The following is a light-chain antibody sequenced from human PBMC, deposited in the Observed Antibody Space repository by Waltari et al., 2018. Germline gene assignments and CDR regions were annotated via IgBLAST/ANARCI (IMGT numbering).Light chain of an antibody. Sequence: QSVLTQPPSVSGTPGQTVTISCSGSYSNLGRNYVYWSRQFPRTAPQIVIYRDKERPSGVADRFSGSKSGTSASLAISGLRSEDEAIYHCAAWDDSLHVVFGGGTKVTVL. J-gene: IGLJ2*01. V-gene: IGLV1-47*01. CDR1: YSNLGRNY. CDR3: AAWDDSLHVV. CDR2: RDK.